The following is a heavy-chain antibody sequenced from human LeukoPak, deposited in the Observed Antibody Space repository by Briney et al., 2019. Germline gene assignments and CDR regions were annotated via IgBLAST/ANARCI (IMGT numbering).Heavy chain of an antibody. CDR3: ARGWWELPPRGYYYMDV. V-gene: IGHV1-8*01. J-gene: IGHJ6*03. Sequence: ASVKVSCKASGYTFGSYDINCVRQATGQGLEWMGWMNPNSGNTAYAQKFQGRVTMTRNISISTAYMELSSLRSEDTAVYYCARGWWELPPRGYYYMDVWGKGTTVTISS. D-gene: IGHD1-26*01. CDR1: GYTFGSYD. CDR2: MNPNSGNT.